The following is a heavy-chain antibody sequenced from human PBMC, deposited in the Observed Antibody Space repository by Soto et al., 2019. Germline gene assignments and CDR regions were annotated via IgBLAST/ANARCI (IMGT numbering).Heavy chain of an antibody. CDR3: AKELYNSEGWFDP. CDR1: GFTFSSYG. CDR2: ISYDGSNK. Sequence: QVQLVESGGGVVQPGRSLRLSCADSGFTFSSYGMHWVRQAPGKGLEWVAVISYDGSNKYYADSVKGRFTISRDNSKNTLYLQMNSLRAEDTAVYYCAKELYNSEGWFDPWGQGTLVTVSS. D-gene: IGHD1-1*01. V-gene: IGHV3-30*18. J-gene: IGHJ5*02.